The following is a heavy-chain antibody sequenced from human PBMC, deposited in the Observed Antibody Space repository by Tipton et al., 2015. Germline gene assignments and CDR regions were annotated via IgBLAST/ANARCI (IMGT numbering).Heavy chain of an antibody. CDR1: GGSISSSSYY. D-gene: IGHD1-1*01. Sequence: TLSLTCTVSGGSISSSSYYWGWIRQPPGKGLEWIGTIYYSGSTSYNPSLRSRVTISVDTSKNQFSLNLSSVTAPDTAVYYCARGRGPPLSLDRYFDLWGRGTLVTVSS. J-gene: IGHJ2*01. CDR2: IYYSGST. V-gene: IGHV4-39*01. CDR3: ARGRGPPLSLDRYFDL.